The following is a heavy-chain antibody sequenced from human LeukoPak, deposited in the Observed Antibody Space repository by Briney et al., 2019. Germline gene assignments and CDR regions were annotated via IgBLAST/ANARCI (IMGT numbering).Heavy chain of an antibody. CDR2: IIPLLGIT. Sequence: SVKVSCKASGDTSGSYAMNWVRQAPGQGLEWVARIIPLLGITNHAQKLQGRVTVNADTSTNTVYTELSSLRPDDTAVYYCARARSRITFGGIRHAFDIWGQGTLVTVSS. CDR3: ARARSRITFGGIRHAFDI. D-gene: IGHD3-16*01. J-gene: IGHJ3*02. CDR1: GDTSGSYA. V-gene: IGHV1-69*04.